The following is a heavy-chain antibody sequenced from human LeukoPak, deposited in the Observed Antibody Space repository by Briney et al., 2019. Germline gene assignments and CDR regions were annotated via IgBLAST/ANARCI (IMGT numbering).Heavy chain of an antibody. D-gene: IGHD1-26*01. CDR1: GFTFSSYE. CDR2: ISSSSSYI. V-gene: IGHV3-21*01. Sequence: PGGSLRLSCAASGFTFSSYEMNWVRQAPGKGLEWVSSISSSSSYIYYADSVKGRFTISRDNAKNSLYLKMNRLRAEDTAVYYCARSVGATGVRALRGLFFDYWGQGTLVTVSS. J-gene: IGHJ4*02. CDR3: ARSVGATGVRALRGLFFDY.